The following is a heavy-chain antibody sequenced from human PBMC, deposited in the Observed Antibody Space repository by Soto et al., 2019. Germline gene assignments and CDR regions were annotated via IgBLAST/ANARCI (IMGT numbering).Heavy chain of an antibody. D-gene: IGHD6-19*01. Sequence: QVQLQESGPGLVKPSGTLSLTCAVSGDSISSPKWWTWLRQPPGKGLEWIGDLLHGGTTNYNPSLKSRVTLSVDTSQNQFSLNLTSVTAAATAIYYCAYSTGWYRHDVWGQGTSVTVSS. CDR2: LLHGGTT. V-gene: IGHV4-4*02. CDR1: GDSISSPKW. J-gene: IGHJ3*01. CDR3: AYSTGWYRHDV.